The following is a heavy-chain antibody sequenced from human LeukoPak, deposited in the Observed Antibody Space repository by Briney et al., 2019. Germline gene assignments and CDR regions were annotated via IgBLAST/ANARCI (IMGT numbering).Heavy chain of an antibody. CDR2: FYHSGST. CDR3: AKSNGYGLVDI. D-gene: IGHD3-10*01. J-gene: IGHJ3*02. Sequence: SETLSLTCTVSGYSITSGYYWDWIRQSPGKGLEWIGNFYHSGSTYYNPSLKSRVTISVDTSRNQFSLKLTSVTAADTAVYYCAKSNGYGLVDIWGQGTMVTVSS. V-gene: IGHV4-38-2*02. CDR1: GYSITSGYY.